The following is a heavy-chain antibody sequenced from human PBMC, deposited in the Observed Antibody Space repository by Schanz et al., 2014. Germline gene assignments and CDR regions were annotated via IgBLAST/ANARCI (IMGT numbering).Heavy chain of an antibody. CDR1: GFTFSRYW. J-gene: IGHJ4*02. Sequence: EVQLVESGGGLVQPGGSLRLSCAASGFTFSRYWMSWVRQAPGKGLEWLANINQDGSEEYYVDSLNGRLTISRDNARNSLYLQRNSLRAEDTVVYFCARGGAGSVLFFFDYWGQGTLVTVSS. V-gene: IGHV3-7*04. CDR2: INQDGSEE. CDR3: ARGGAGSVLFFFDY. D-gene: IGHD3-10*01.